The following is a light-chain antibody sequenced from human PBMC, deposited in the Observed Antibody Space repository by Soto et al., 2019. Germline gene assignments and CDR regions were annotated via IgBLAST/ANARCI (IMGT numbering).Light chain of an antibody. J-gene: IGKJ5*01. V-gene: IGKV3-11*01. CDR2: DAS. CDR3: QQRSNWPPEIT. Sequence: EIVLTQSPATLSSFPGERATLSCRASQSVSIYLAWYQQKPGQAPRLLIYDASNRATGIPARFSGSGSGTDFTLTISSLEPEDFAVYYCQQRSNWPPEITFGQGTRVEIK. CDR1: QSVSIY.